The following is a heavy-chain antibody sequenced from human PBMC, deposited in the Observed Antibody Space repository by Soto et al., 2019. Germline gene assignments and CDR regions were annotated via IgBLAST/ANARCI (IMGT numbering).Heavy chain of an antibody. CDR3: AREAPGTSYFDC. D-gene: IGHD3-10*01. V-gene: IGHV4-4*02. Sequence: SETLSLTCAVSGGSISSSNWWSWVRQPPGKGLEWIGEIYHSGSTNSNPSLKSRVTISVDTSKSQFSLRLSSVTAADTAVYYCAREAPGTSYFDCWGRGTQVNVSS. CDR2: IYHSGST. J-gene: IGHJ4*02. CDR1: GGSISSSNW.